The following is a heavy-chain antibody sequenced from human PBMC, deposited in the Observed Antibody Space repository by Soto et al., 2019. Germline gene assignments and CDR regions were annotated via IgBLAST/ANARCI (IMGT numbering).Heavy chain of an antibody. CDR2: IKQDGSEK. CDR3: ARWPSAAVAGTGYYYYYGMDV. CDR1: GFTFSSYW. D-gene: IGHD6-19*01. Sequence: EVQLVESGGGLVQPGGSLRLSCAASGFTFSSYWMSWVRQAPGKGLEWVANIKQDGSEKYYVDSGKGRFTISRDNAKNSLYLQMNSLRAEDTAVYYCARWPSAAVAGTGYYYYYGMDVWGQGTTVTVSS. V-gene: IGHV3-7*05. J-gene: IGHJ6*02.